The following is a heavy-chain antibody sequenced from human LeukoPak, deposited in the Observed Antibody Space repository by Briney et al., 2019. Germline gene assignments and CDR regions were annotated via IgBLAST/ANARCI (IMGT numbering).Heavy chain of an antibody. CDR3: ARDNRRSSGWPRVDYYYYYMDV. D-gene: IGHD6-19*01. Sequence: GGSLRLSCAASGFTFSSYEMNWVRQAPGKGLEWVSSITSGSSYIYYADSVKGRFTISRDNAKNSLYLQMNSLRAEDTAVYYCARDNRRSSGWPRVDYYYYYMDVWGKGTTVTVSS. CDR1: GFTFSSYE. CDR2: ITSGSSYI. J-gene: IGHJ6*03. V-gene: IGHV3-21*01.